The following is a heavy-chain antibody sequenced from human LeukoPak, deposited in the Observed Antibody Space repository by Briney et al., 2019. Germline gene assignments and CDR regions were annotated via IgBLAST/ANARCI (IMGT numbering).Heavy chain of an antibody. CDR1: GFTFSSYS. D-gene: IGHD3-22*01. J-gene: IGHJ4*02. Sequence: PGGSLRLSCAASGFTFSSYSMNWVRQAPGKGLELVSSISSSSSYIYYADSVKGRFIISRDNAKNSLHLQMNSLRAEDTAVYYCARDPAGDYYDSSGYYYWGQGTLVTVSS. V-gene: IGHV3-21*01. CDR3: ARDPAGDYYDSSGYYY. CDR2: ISSSSSYI.